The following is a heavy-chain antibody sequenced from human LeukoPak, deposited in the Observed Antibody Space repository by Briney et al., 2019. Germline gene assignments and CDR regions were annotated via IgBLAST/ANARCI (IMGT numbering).Heavy chain of an antibody. CDR3: ATYRQVLLPFES. CDR1: GFTFSNYA. CDR2: IFPSGGEI. D-gene: IGHD2-8*02. J-gene: IGHJ4*02. Sequence: GGSLRLSCAASGFTFSNYAMIWVRQPPGKGLEWVSSIFPSGGEIHYADSVRGRFTISRDNSKSTLSLQMNSLRAEDTAIYYCATYRQVLLPFESWGQGTLVTVSS. V-gene: IGHV3-23*01.